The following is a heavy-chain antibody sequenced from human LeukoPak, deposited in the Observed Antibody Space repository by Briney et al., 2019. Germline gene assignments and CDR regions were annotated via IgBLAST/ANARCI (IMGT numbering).Heavy chain of an antibody. CDR3: ARDRSGYYHGLVY. J-gene: IGHJ4*02. D-gene: IGHD3-22*01. V-gene: IGHV3-11*01. Sequence: GGSLRLSCAASGFTFSDYYMTWIRQAPGKGLEWVSYIGGSGPTIYYADSVEGRFTVSRDNAKNSLHLQMNRLRAEDTAVYYCARDRSGYYHGLVYWGQGSLVTVSS. CDR1: GFTFSDYY. CDR2: IGGSGPTI.